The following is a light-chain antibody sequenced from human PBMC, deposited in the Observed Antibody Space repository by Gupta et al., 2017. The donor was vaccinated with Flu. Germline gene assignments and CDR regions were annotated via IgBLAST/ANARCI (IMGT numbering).Light chain of an antibody. J-gene: IGKJ2*03. Sequence: SVMTQSPLSLLVTPGEPASNSCRSSQSLLQSNGDNYLDWYLQKPGQSPQVLIYLGSNRASGVPDRFSGSGSGTDFTLKISRVEVEDVGVYYCMQALKTPASFGQGTKLEI. CDR2: LGS. CDR1: QSLLQSNGDNY. CDR3: MQALKTPAS. V-gene: IGKV2-28*01.